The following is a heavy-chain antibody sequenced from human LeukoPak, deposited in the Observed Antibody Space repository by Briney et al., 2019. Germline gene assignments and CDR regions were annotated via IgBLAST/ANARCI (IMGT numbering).Heavy chain of an antibody. CDR3: AKDWGYSGYDPFDY. V-gene: IGHV3-33*06. CDR1: GFTFSSYG. J-gene: IGHJ4*02. CDR2: IWYDGSNK. Sequence: GGSLRLSCAASGFTFSSYGMHWVRQAPGKGLEGVAVIWYDGSNKYYADSVKGRFTISRDNSKNTLYLQMNSLRAEDTAVYYCAKDWGYSGYDPFDYWGQGTLVTVSS. D-gene: IGHD5-12*01.